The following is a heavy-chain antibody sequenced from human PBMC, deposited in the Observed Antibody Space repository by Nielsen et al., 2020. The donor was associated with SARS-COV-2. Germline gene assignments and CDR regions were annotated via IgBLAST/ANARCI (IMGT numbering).Heavy chain of an antibody. Sequence: VKVSCKVSGYTLTELSMHWVRQAPGKGLEWMGGFDPEDGETIYAQKFQGRVTMTEDTSTDTAYMELSSLHQGPIGLPPGTLLQEHLWG. V-gene: IGHV1-24*01. CDR1: GYTLTELS. CDR3: TLLQEHL. CDR2: FDPEDGET. J-gene: IGHJ6*01.